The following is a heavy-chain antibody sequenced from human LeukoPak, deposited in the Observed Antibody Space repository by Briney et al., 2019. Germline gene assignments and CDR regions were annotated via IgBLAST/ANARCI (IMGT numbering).Heavy chain of an antibody. V-gene: IGHV1-2*02. CDR3: ARETSEVDY. CDR1: GYTFTGYY. CDR2: INPNSGGT. Sequence: ASVKVSFKASGYTFTGYYMHWVRQAPGQGLEWMGWINPNSGGTNYAQKFQGRVTMTRDTSISTAYMELSRLRSDDTAVYYGARETSEVDYWGQGTLVTVSS. J-gene: IGHJ4*02.